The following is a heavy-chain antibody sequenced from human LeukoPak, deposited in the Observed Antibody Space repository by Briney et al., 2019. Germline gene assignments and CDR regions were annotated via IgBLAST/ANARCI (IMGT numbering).Heavy chain of an antibody. CDR1: GGSISSGSYY. CDR2: IYYSGST. V-gene: IGHV4-39*07. D-gene: IGHD3-22*01. Sequence: SETLSLTCTVSGGSISSGSYYWGWLRQPPGKGLEWIGSIYYSGSTYYNPSLKSRVTISVDTSKNQFSLKLSSVTAADTAVYYCARGSHYYDSSGYLRYFDYWGQGTLVTVSS. CDR3: ARGSHYYDSSGYLRYFDY. J-gene: IGHJ4*02.